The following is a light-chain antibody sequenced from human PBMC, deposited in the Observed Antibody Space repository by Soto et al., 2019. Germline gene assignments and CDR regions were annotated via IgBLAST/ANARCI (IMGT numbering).Light chain of an antibody. CDR1: QSVSSNS. Sequence: EIVLTQSPGTLSLSPGERATLSCWASQSVSSNSLAWYQQKPGQAPRLLIYGASTRATGIPDRFSGGGSGTDFTLTISRLEPEDFAVYYCQHYGSSLFTCGPGTKVDIK. V-gene: IGKV3-20*01. J-gene: IGKJ3*01. CDR3: QHYGSSLFT. CDR2: GAS.